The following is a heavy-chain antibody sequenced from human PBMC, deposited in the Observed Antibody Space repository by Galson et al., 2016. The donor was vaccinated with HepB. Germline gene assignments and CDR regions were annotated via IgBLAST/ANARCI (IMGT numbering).Heavy chain of an antibody. CDR1: GFTFSNYG. CDR2: VSGSGDNT. V-gene: IGHV3-23*01. J-gene: IGHJ4*02. D-gene: IGHD3-22*01. Sequence: SLRLSCAASGFTFSNYGMSWVRQAPGKGLEWVSAVSGSGDNTYYADSVKGRFTISRDNSRNTVHVQINSLRAEDTAIYYCTMISWSTSSGFGFWGQGTRVTVSS. CDR3: TMISWSTSSGFGF.